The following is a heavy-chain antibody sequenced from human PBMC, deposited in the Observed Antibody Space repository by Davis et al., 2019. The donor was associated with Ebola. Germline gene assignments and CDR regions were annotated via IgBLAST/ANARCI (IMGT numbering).Heavy chain of an antibody. D-gene: IGHD2-2*01. CDR1: GFTFSSYS. V-gene: IGHV3-21*01. CDR2: ISSSSSYI. CDR3: ARDLKGYCSSTSCSPKWRYFDY. J-gene: IGHJ4*02. Sequence: GESLKISCAASGFTFSSYSMNWVRQAPGKGLEWVSSISSSSSYIYYADSVKGRFTISRDNAKNSLYLQMNSLRAEDTAVYYCARDLKGYCSSTSCSPKWRYFDYWGQGTLVTVSS.